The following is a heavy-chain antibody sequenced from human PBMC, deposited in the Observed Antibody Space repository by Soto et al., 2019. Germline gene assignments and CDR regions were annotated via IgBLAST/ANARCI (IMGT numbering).Heavy chain of an antibody. Sequence: TSETLSLTCAVYGGSFSGYYWSWIRQPPGKGLEWIGEINHSGSTDYNPSLKSRVTISVDTSKNQFSLKLSSVTAADTAVYYCAKDPVTVFGVVTAISYYFDYWGQGTPVTVSS. D-gene: IGHD3-3*01. V-gene: IGHV4-34*01. CDR3: AKDPVTVFGVVTAISYYFDY. J-gene: IGHJ4*02. CDR1: GGSFSGYY. CDR2: INHSGST.